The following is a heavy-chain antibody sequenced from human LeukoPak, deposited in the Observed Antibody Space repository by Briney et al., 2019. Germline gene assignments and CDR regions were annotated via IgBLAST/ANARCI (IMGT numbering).Heavy chain of an antibody. J-gene: IGHJ4*02. D-gene: IGHD3-3*01. CDR1: GGTFSSYT. CDR2: IIPILGIA. CDR3: ARDGGYDFWSGYHRPDY. V-gene: IGHV1-69*04. Sequence: SVKVSRKASGGTFSSYTISWVRQAPGQGLEWMGRIIPILGIANYAQKFQGRVTITADKSTSTAYMELSSLRSEDTAVYYCARDGGYDFWSGYHRPDYWGQGTLVTVSS.